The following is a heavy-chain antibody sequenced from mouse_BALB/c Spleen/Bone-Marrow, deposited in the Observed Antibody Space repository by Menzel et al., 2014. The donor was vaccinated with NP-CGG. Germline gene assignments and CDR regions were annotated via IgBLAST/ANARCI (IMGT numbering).Heavy chain of an antibody. CDR2: INPSTGYT. J-gene: IGHJ4*01. Sequence: VKLQESGAELAKPGASVKMSCKASGYTFTRYWIHWVKPGPGQGLEWIGYINPSTGYTEYNQKFKDKATSTADKSSSTAYMQLSSLTSEDSAVYYCARGDYYGKGGAMDYWGQGTSVTVSS. D-gene: IGHD1-1*01. CDR3: ARGDYYGKGGAMDY. V-gene: IGHV1-7*01. CDR1: GYTFTRYW.